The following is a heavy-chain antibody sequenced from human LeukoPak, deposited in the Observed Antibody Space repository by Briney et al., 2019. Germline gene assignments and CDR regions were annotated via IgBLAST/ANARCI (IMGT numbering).Heavy chain of an antibody. CDR1: GGSFSGYY. CDR3: ARGARTITMVRFWFDP. J-gene: IGHJ5*02. D-gene: IGHD3-10*01. CDR2: INHSGST. Sequence: SETLSLTCAVYGGSFSGYYWSWIRQPPGKGLEWIGEINHSGSTNYNPSLKSRVTISVDTSKNQFSLKLSSVTAADTAVYYCARGARTITMVRFWFDPWGQGTLVTVSS. V-gene: IGHV4-34*01.